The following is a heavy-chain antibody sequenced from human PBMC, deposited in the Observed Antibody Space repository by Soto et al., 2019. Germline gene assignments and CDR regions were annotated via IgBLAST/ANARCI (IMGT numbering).Heavy chain of an antibody. Sequence: GKGLAWIGYIYYSGSTYYNPSLKSRVTISLDTSKNQFSPKLSSVTAVDTAVYYCARVTEYSRILDAFDIWGQGTMVTVSS. CDR2: IYYSGST. J-gene: IGHJ3*02. V-gene: IGHV4-31*02. CDR3: ARVTEYSRILDAFDI. D-gene: IGHD6-6*01.